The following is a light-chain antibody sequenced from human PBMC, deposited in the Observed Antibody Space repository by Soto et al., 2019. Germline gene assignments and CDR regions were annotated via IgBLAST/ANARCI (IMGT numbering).Light chain of an antibody. CDR2: EVS. CDR1: RSDVGGYNS. CDR3: SSFTTTNTWV. Sequence: SVLTQPASVSGSPGQSITISCTGTRSDVGGYNSVCWHQQHPGKAPKLIIYEVSNRPSGISDRFSASKSGNTASLTISGLQADDEADYYCSSFTTTNTWVFGGGTQLTVL. J-gene: IGLJ3*02. V-gene: IGLV2-14*01.